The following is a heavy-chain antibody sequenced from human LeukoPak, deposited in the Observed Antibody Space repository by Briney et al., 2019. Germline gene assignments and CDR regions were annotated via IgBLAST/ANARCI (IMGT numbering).Heavy chain of an antibody. V-gene: IGHV1-8*01. Sequence: GASVKVSCKASVYTFTSYDINWVRQATGQGLEWMGWMNPNSGNTGYAQKFHGRPTMTRNTSINTAYMELSSLRSEDTAVYYCARGGREAAAISYWGQGTLVTVSS. D-gene: IGHD2-2*02. CDR2: MNPNSGNT. J-gene: IGHJ4*02. CDR3: ARGGREAAAISY. CDR1: VYTFTSYD.